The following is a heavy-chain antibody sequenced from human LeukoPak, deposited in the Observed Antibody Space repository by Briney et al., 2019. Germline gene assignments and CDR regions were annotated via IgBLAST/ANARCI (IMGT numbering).Heavy chain of an antibody. CDR1: RFIFSSYW. J-gene: IGHJ4*02. D-gene: IGHD3-3*01. V-gene: IGHV3-7*01. CDR2: IKQDGSEK. Sequence: PGGSLRLSCAASRFIFSSYWMSWVRQAPGKGLEWVANIKQDGSEKYYVDSVKCRFTISRDNAKNSLFLQMDSLRAEDTAVYYCARHVRFEGVDYWGQGTLVTVSS. CDR3: ARHVRFEGVDY.